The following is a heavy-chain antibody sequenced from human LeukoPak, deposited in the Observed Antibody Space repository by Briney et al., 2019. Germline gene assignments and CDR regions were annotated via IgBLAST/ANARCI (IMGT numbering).Heavy chain of an antibody. CDR2: IYSGGST. V-gene: IGHV3-66*01. CDR1: GFTVSSNY. Sequence: GGSLRLSCAAPGFTVSSNYMSWVRQAPGKGLEWVSVIYSGGSTYYADSVKGRFTISRDNSKNTLYLQMNSLRAEDTAVYYCAYCTGDYYYYGMDVWGQGTTVTVSS. CDR3: AYCTGDYYYYGMDV. J-gene: IGHJ6*02. D-gene: IGHD1-14*01.